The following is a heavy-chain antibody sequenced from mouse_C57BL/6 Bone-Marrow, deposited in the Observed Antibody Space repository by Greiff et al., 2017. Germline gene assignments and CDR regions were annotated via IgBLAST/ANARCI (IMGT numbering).Heavy chain of an antibody. J-gene: IGHJ4*01. V-gene: IGHV1-64*01. D-gene: IGHD1-1*01. CDR2: IHPNSGST. CDR1: GYTFTSYW. Sequence: VQLQQPGAELVKPGASVKLSCKASGYTFTSYWMHWVKQRPGQGLEWIGMIHPNSGSTNYNEKFKSKATLTVDKSSSTAYMQLSSLTSEDSAVYYCERYHYYGSSPYAMDYWGQGTSVTVSS. CDR3: ERYHYYGSSPYAMDY.